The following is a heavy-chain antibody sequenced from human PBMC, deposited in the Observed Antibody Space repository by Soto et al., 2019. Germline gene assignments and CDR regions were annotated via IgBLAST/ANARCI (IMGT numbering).Heavy chain of an antibody. V-gene: IGHV1-24*01. Sequence: ASVKVSCKVSGYTLTELSMHWVRQAPGKGLEWMGGFDPEDGETIYAQKFQGRVTMTRNTSISTAYMELSSLRSEDTAVYYCASHASGYSSRDPDPFDYWGQGTLVTVSS. CDR1: GYTLTELS. CDR2: FDPEDGET. J-gene: IGHJ4*02. D-gene: IGHD6-13*01. CDR3: ASHASGYSSRDPDPFDY.